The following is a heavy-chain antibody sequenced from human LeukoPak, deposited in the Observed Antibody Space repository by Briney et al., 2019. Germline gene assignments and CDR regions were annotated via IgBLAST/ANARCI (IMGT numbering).Heavy chain of an antibody. CDR3: ARDFRYEGDY. CDR2: ISSSSSTI. D-gene: IGHD5-12*01. CDR1: GFTFSSYS. Sequence: GGSLRLSCAASGFTFSSYSMNWVRQAPGKGLEWVSYISSSSSTIYYADSVKGRFTISRDNAQNSLYLQMNSLRVEDTAVYYCARDFRYEGDYWGQGTLVTVSS. V-gene: IGHV3-48*04. J-gene: IGHJ4*02.